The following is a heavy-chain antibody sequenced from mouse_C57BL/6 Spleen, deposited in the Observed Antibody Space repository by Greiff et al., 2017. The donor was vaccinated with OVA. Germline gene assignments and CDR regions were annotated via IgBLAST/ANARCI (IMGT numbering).Heavy chain of an antibody. CDR3: TRKVVATPSYAMDY. J-gene: IGHJ4*01. CDR2: IDPETGGT. V-gene: IGHV1-15*01. D-gene: IGHD1-1*01. CDR1: GYTFTDYE. Sequence: QVQLQQSGAELVRPGASVTLSCKASGYTFTDYEMHWVKQTPVHGLEWIGAIDPETGGTAYNQKFKGKAILTADKSSSTAYMELRSLTSEDSAVYYCTRKVVATPSYAMDYWGQGTSVTVSS.